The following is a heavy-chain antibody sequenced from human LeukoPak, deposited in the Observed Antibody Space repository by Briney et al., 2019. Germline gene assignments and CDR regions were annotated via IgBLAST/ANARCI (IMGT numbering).Heavy chain of an antibody. J-gene: IGHJ4*02. CDR3: AKGGPYYYDSSGYYYFDS. D-gene: IGHD3-22*01. CDR2: ISGSGTST. CDR1: GFTFSNYA. V-gene: IGHV3-23*01. Sequence: GGSLRLSCAASGFTFSNYAMSWVRQGPGKGLEWVSAISGSGTSTYYADSMKGRFTISRDNFKNTLYLEMNSLRAEDTAVYYCAKGGPYYYDSSGYYYFDSWGQGTLGTVSS.